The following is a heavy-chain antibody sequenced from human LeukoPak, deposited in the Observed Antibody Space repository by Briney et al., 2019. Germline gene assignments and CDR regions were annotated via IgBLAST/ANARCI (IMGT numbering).Heavy chain of an antibody. CDR2: INAGNGNT. V-gene: IGHV1-3*01. CDR3: AREALYGDCFDF. CDR1: GYTFTSYY. D-gene: IGHD4-17*01. J-gene: IGHJ4*02. Sequence: ASVKVSCKASGYTFTSYYMHWVRQAPGQRLEWMGWINAGNGNTKYSQKFQGRVTITRDTSASTAYMELSSLRSEDTAVYYCAREALYGDCFDFWGQGTLVTVSS.